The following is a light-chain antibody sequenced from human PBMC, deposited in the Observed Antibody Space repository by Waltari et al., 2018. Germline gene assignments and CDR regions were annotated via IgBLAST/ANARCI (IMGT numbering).Light chain of an antibody. V-gene: IGKV3-11*01. Sequence: LLTQSPATLSLSPGETATLSCRASQSVGTYLAWYQQKPGQAPRLLIYDASNRATGIPDRFRGSGSGTDFTLTISSLEPEDFALYYCQQRSSWTPHTFGQGARLEIK. CDR1: QSVGTY. CDR2: DAS. CDR3: QQRSSWTPHT. J-gene: IGKJ2*01.